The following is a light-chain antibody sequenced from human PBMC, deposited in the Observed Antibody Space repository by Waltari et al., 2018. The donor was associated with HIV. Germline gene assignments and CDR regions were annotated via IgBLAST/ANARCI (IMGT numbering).Light chain of an antibody. CDR3: AAWDDSLNGLVV. J-gene: IGLJ2*01. CDR2: SSN. CDR1: SSNIGSNT. Sequence: QSVLTQPPSASGTPGQKITISCSGSSSNIGSNTVNWYQQVPGTAPKLLIYSSNQRPSGVPDRFSASKSGTSASLAISGLQSEDEADYYCAAWDDSLNGLVVFGGGTKLTVL. V-gene: IGLV1-44*01.